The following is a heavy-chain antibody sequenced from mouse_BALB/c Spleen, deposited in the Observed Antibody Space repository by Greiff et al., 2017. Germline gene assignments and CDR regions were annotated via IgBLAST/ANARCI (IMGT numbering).Heavy chain of an antibody. CDR2: IWAGGST. J-gene: IGHJ4*01. D-gene: IGHD1-1*01. CDR3: ATESNYGSSYSAMDY. V-gene: IGHV2-9*02. CDR1: GFSLTSYG. Sequence: QVQLKESGPGLVAPSQSLSITCTVSGFSLTSYGVHWVRQPPGKGLEWLGVIWAGGSTNYNSALMSRLSISKDNSKSQVFLKMNSLQTDDTAMYYCATESNYGSSYSAMDYWGQGTSVTVSS.